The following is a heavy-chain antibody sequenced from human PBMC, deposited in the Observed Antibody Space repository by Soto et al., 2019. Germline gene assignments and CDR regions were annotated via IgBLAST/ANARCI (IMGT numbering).Heavy chain of an antibody. V-gene: IGHV1-46*01. D-gene: IGHD6-13*01. J-gene: IGHJ5*02. Sequence: GASVKVSCKASGYTFTSYYMHWVRQAPGQGLEWMGIINPSGGSTSYAQKFQGRVTMTRDTSTSTVYMEPSSLRSEDTAVYYCARDRVAAAGTKWFDPWGQGTLVTVSS. CDR2: INPSGGST. CDR3: ARDRVAAAGTKWFDP. CDR1: GYTFTSYY.